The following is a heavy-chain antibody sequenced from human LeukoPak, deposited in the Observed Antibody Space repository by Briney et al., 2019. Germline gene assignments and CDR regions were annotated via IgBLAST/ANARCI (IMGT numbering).Heavy chain of an antibody. CDR2: INRDGTTR. CDR1: GFTFSNYW. J-gene: IGHJ4*02. V-gene: IGHV3-74*01. Sequence: GSLRLSCAASGFTFSNYWMHWIRQVPEKGMLWVSRINRDGTTRNYADSVKGRFTVSRDNGKNTLYLQMNSLRAEDTAVYYCVPDSEGRSGGDSWGQGSLVTVSS. CDR3: VPDSEGRSGGDS. D-gene: IGHD1-26*01.